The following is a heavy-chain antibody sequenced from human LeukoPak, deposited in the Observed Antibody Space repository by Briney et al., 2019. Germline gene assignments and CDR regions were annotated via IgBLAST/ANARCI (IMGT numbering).Heavy chain of an antibody. CDR1: GNTFTTGQ. D-gene: IGHD2-8*02. CDR3: AREYGTGGLDY. V-gene: IGHV1-46*01. Sequence: ASVKVSCKASGNTFTTGQMHWVRQAPGQGLEWLGIINPSSGSTSYAQKFQGRVTMTRDTSTGTVYMELSSLRSEDTALYYCAREYGTGGLDYWGQGTLVTASS. CDR2: INPSSGST. J-gene: IGHJ4*02.